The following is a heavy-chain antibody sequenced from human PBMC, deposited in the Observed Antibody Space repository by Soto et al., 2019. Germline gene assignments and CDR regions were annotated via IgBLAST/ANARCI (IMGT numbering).Heavy chain of an antibody. CDR1: GGSINSHY. D-gene: IGHD6-13*01. Sequence: PSETLSLTCTVSGGSINSHYGSWVRQPPGKGLEWIGYIFRSGSTTSNPSLKSRLIISIDMSKNQFSLKLTSVTAADTAVYYCARFSRMAAADYWGQGTLVTVSS. V-gene: IGHV4-59*11. CDR2: IFRSGST. J-gene: IGHJ4*02. CDR3: ARFSRMAAADY.